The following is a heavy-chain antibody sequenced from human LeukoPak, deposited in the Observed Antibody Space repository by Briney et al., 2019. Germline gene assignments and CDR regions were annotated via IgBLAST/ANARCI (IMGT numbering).Heavy chain of an antibody. D-gene: IGHD2-2*02. CDR1: GFIFSHYP. V-gene: IGHV3-30*09. CDR3: AKSLIPPPGYFYYGMDV. Sequence: GGSLRLSCAASGFIFSHYPMHWVRQAPGKGLEWVAVISFDGSNEYYSDSVKGRFAISRDNSKNTLYLQMHSLRAEDTAVYYCAKSLIPPPGYFYYGMDVWGQGTTVTVSS. CDR2: ISFDGSNE. J-gene: IGHJ6*02.